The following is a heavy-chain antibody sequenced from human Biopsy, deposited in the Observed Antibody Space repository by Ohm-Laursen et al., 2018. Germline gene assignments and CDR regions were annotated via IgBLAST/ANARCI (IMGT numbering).Heavy chain of an antibody. D-gene: IGHD3-9*01. CDR1: SYTFTDYN. CDR3: AIDGNDFLTDYLRIDQ. Sequence: SVKVSCKASSYTFTDYNIHWMRQAPGQGLEWLGYINCKTGATNYAQKFQGTVTMTRDTSISTAYMEVSSLRSDDTAVYYCAIDGNDFLTDYLRIDQWGQGTLVTVSS. CDR2: INCKTGAT. J-gene: IGHJ4*02. V-gene: IGHV1-2*02.